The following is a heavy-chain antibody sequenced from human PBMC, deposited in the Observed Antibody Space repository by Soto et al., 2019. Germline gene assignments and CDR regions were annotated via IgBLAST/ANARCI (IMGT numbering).Heavy chain of an antibody. Sequence: EVQLVESGGGLVQPGGSLRLSCAASGFTFTIYAMHWVRQAPGKGLEYVSAISSNGGSTYYANSVKGRFTISRDNSKNTLYLQIGSLRAEDMAVYYCAREGYCSSTSCYSFDYWGQGTLVTVSS. CDR2: ISSNGGST. CDR1: GFTFTIYA. CDR3: AREGYCSSTSCYSFDY. D-gene: IGHD2-2*01. V-gene: IGHV3-64*01. J-gene: IGHJ4*02.